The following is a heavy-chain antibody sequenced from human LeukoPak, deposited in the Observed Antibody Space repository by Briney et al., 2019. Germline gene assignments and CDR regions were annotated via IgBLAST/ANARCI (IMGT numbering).Heavy chain of an antibody. CDR2: ISSSSSYI. CDR3: ARDLYSGVPLDY. J-gene: IGHJ4*02. V-gene: IGHV3-21*04. CDR1: GFTFSSYS. D-gene: IGHD1-26*01. Sequence: GGTLRLSCAASGFTFSSYSMNWVRQPPGKGLEWISSISSSSSYIYYADSVKGRFAISRDNAKNSLYLQMNSLRAEDTAVYYCARDLYSGVPLDYWGQGTLVTVSS.